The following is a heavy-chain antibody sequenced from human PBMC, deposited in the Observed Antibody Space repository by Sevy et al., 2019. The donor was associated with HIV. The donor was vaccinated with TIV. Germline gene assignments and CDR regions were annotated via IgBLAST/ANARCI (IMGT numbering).Heavy chain of an antibody. D-gene: IGHD6-13*01. CDR1: GGSISSYY. CDR2: IYTSGST. Sequence: SQTLSLTCTVSGGSISSYYWSWIRQPAGKGLEWIGRIYTSGSTNYNPSLKSRVTMSVDTSKNQFSLKLSSVTAADTAMYYCARDHQSSSWCSFDYWGQGTLVTVSS. J-gene: IGHJ4*02. CDR3: ARDHQSSSWCSFDY. V-gene: IGHV4-4*07.